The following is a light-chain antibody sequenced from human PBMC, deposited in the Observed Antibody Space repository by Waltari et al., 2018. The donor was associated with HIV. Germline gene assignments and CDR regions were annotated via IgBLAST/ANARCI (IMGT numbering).Light chain of an antibody. J-gene: IGKJ2*01. Sequence: DIQMTQSPSSLSASVGDSVTIRRRASQTITTNLNWYQQKPGKAPKLLVFATSNLQSGVPSRFSGSGSGTDFALSISSLQPEDFATYYCQQSYSTPYTFGQGTKLEIK. CDR2: ATS. V-gene: IGKV1-39*01. CDR3: QQSYSTPYT. CDR1: QTITTN.